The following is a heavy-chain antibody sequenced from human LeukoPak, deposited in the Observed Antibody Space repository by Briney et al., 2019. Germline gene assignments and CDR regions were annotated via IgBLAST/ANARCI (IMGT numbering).Heavy chain of an antibody. CDR1: GGSFSGYY. CDR2: INHSGST. Sequence: SETLSLTCAVYGGSFSGYYWSWIRQPPGKGLEWIGEINHSGSTNFNPSLKSRVTISVDTSKNQFSLKLSSVTAADTAVYYCARGRDYWGQGTLVTVPS. V-gene: IGHV4-34*01. J-gene: IGHJ4*02. CDR3: ARGRDY.